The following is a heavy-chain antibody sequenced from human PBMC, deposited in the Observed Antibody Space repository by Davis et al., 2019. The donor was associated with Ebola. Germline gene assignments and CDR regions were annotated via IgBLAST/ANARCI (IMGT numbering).Heavy chain of an antibody. J-gene: IGHJ4*02. CDR2: IKQDGSDK. CDR3: ARPYYVSGTYYKDY. CDR1: GFTFSSFW. V-gene: IGHV3-7*01. Sequence: PGGSLRLSCAASGFTFSSFWMSWVRQAPGKGLEWVANIKQDGSDKYYMDSVKGRFTVSRDNAKNSLYLQMDTLRAEDTAVYYCARPYYVSGTYYKDYWGQGTLVTVSS. D-gene: IGHD3-10*01.